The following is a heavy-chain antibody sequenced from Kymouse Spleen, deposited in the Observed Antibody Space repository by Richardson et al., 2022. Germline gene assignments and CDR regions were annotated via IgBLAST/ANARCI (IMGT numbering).Heavy chain of an antibody. CDR3: ARSYGSGSYYYYYYGMDV. CDR1: GFTFDDYG. D-gene: IGHD3-10*01. CDR2: INWNGGST. J-gene: IGHJ6*02. Sequence: EVQLVESGGGVVRPGGSLRLSCAASGFTFDDYGMSWVRQAPGKGLEWVSGINWNGGSTGYADSVKGRFTISRDNAKNSLYLQMNSLRAEDTALYYCARSYGSGSYYYYYYGMDVWGQGTTVTVSS. V-gene: IGHV3-20*d01.